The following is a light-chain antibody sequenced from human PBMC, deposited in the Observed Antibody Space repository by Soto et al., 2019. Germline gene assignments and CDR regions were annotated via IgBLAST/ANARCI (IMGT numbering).Light chain of an antibody. CDR3: QQYGSSPQT. CDR1: QSVSSSY. CDR2: GAS. V-gene: IGKV3-20*01. Sequence: EIVLTQSPGTLSLSPGERATLSCRASQSVSSSYLAWYQQKPGQAPRLLIYGASSRATGIPDRFSGSGSGTDVTLTISRLEPEYFAVYYCQQYGSSPQTFGQGTRLEIK. J-gene: IGKJ5*01.